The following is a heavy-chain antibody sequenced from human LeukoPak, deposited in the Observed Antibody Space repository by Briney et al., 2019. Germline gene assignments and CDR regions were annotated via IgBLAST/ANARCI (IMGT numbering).Heavy chain of an antibody. D-gene: IGHD3-3*01. CDR1: GFTFSSYA. Sequence: PGGSLRLSCAASGFTFSSYAMSWVRQAPGKGLEWVSAISGSGGSTYYADSVKGRFTISRDNSKNTLYLQMDSLRAEDTAVYYCAKAREAYYDFWSFDYWGQGTLVTVSS. CDR2: ISGSGGST. CDR3: AKAREAYYDFWSFDY. J-gene: IGHJ4*02. V-gene: IGHV3-23*01.